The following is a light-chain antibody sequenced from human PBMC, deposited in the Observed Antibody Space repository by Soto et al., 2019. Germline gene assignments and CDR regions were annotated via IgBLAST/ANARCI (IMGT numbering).Light chain of an antibody. CDR1: QSVSSY. J-gene: IGKJ3*01. Sequence: EIVLTQSPATLSLSPGERATLSCRASQSVSSYLAWYQQKPGQAPRLLIYDASNRATGIPARFSGSGSGTDFTLPISSLEPEDFAVYYCQQRSNWPPGVTFGPGTKVHIK. CDR3: QQRSNWPPGVT. CDR2: DAS. V-gene: IGKV3-11*01.